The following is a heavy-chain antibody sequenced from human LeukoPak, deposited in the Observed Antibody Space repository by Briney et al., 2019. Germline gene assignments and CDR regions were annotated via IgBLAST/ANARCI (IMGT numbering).Heavy chain of an antibody. D-gene: IGHD6-13*01. J-gene: IGHJ5*02. V-gene: IGHV5-51*01. CDR3: ARLLAAAGQGNWFDP. CDR1: GYSFTSYW. Sequence: GESLKISCKGSGYSFTSYWIGWVRQMPGKGLEWMGIIYPGDSDTRYSPSFQGQVTISADKSSSTAYLQWSSLKASDTAMYYCARLLAAAGQGNWFDPWGQGTLVTVSS. CDR2: IYPGDSDT.